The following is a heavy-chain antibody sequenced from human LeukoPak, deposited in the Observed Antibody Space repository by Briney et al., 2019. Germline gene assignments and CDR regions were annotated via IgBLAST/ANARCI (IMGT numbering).Heavy chain of an antibody. CDR2: ISSSGGTI. D-gene: IGHD2-2*01. CDR1: GFTFSSYE. V-gene: IGHV3-48*03. Sequence: GGSLRLSCAASGFTFSSYEMNWVRQAPGKGLEWVSYISSSGGTIYYADSVKGRFTISRDYAKNSLYLQMNSLRAEDTAVYYCARENIVVVPAASYYYYGMDVWGQGTTVTVSS. J-gene: IGHJ6*02. CDR3: ARENIVVVPAASYYYYGMDV.